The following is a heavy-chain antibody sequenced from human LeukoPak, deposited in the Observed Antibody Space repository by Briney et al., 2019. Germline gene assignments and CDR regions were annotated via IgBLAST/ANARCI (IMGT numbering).Heavy chain of an antibody. D-gene: IGHD2-2*01. CDR1: GFTFSSYA. Sequence: GGSLRLSCAASGFTFSSYAMSWVRQAPGKGLEWVSAISGSGGSTYYADSVKGRFTISRDNSKNTLYLQMNSLRAEDTAVYYCAKDKDIVVVPAAMGYAFDIWGQGTMVTVSS. V-gene: IGHV3-23*01. CDR2: ISGSGGST. J-gene: IGHJ3*02. CDR3: AKDKDIVVVPAAMGYAFDI.